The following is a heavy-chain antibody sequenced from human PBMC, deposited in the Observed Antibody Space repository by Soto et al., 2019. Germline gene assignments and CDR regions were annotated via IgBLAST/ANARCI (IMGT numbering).Heavy chain of an antibody. Sequence: GGSLRLACAASGFTFSSYSMNWVRQAPGKGLEWVSSISSSSSYIYYADSVKGRFTISRDNAKNSLYLQMNSLRAEDTAVYYCARAKGWGYSSGWYNFDYWGQGTLVTVSS. CDR1: GFTFSSYS. D-gene: IGHD6-19*01. V-gene: IGHV3-21*01. J-gene: IGHJ4*02. CDR2: ISSSSSYI. CDR3: ARAKGWGYSSGWYNFDY.